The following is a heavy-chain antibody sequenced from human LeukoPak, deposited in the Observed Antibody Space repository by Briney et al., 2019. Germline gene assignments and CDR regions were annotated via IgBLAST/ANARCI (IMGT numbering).Heavy chain of an antibody. D-gene: IGHD4-23*01. Sequence: SQTLSLTCTVSGRSISSGDYYWSWIRQPPGKGLEWIGYIYYSGSTYYNPSLKSRVTISVDTSKNQFSLKLSSVTAADTAVYYCARLADYGGNFIYYYYMDVWGKGTTVTVSS. CDR2: IYYSGST. J-gene: IGHJ6*03. V-gene: IGHV4-30-4*08. CDR1: GRSISSGDYY. CDR3: ARLADYGGNFIYYYYMDV.